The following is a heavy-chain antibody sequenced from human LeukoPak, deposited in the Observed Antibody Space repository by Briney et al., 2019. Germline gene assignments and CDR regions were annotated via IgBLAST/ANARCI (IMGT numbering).Heavy chain of an antibody. V-gene: IGHV3-33*01. CDR3: ARDLKVTHFDY. CDR1: GFTFSSYG. CDR2: IWYDGSNK. J-gene: IGHJ4*02. Sequence: GGFLGLSCAASGFTFSSYGMHWVRQAPGKGLEWVAVIWYDGSNKYYADSVKGRFTISRDNSKNTLYLQMNSLRAEDTAVYYCARDLKVTHFDYWGQGTLVTVSS. D-gene: IGHD2-21*02.